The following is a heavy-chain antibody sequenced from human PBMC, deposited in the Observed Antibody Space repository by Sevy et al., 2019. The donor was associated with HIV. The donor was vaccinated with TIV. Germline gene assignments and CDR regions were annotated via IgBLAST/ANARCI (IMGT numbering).Heavy chain of an antibody. CDR3: ARDKRAVGGVISYGMHV. D-gene: IGHD3-10*01. CDR1: GYTFTGYY. Sequence: ASVKVSCKASGYTFTGYYMHWVRQAPGQGLEWMGWINPNSGGTNYAQKFQGRVTMTRDTSISTAYMELSRLRSDDTAVYYCARDKRAVGGVISYGMHVWGQGTTVTVSS. CDR2: INPNSGGT. J-gene: IGHJ6*02. V-gene: IGHV1-2*02.